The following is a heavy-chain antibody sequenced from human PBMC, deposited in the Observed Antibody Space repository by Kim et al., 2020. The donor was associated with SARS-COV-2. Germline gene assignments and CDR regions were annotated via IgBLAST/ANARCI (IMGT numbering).Heavy chain of an antibody. D-gene: IGHD2-15*01. CDR1: GFTFSNYA. CDR3: AKDKSYCSGGSCFGS. J-gene: IGHJ4*03. CDR2: ISGSDDST. V-gene: IGHV3-23*01. Sequence: GGSLRRSCVASGFTFSNYAMSWVRQAPGKGLEWVSTISGSDDSTYYADSVKGRFTISRDNSKNTLYLQMNSLRAEDTAVYYCAKDKSYCSGGSCFGSWG.